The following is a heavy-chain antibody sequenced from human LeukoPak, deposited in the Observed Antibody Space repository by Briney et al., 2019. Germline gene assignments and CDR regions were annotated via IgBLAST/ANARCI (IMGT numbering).Heavy chain of an antibody. J-gene: IGHJ5*02. D-gene: IGHD6-19*01. CDR2: ISRSSSTI. V-gene: IGHV3-48*01. Sequence: PGGSLRLSCAASGFTFSSYIMNWVGQAPGKGGGGVSYISRSSSTIYYADCVKGRLTISRDNAKNSLYLQMNSLRAEVTAVYYCGRVPGIAVAGTNQINWFDHWGQGTLVTVSS. CDR3: GRVPGIAVAGTNQINWFDH. CDR1: GFTFSSYI.